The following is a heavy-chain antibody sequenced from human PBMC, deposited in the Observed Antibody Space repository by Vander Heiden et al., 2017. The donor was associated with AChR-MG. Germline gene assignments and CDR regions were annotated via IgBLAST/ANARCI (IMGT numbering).Heavy chain of an antibody. V-gene: IGHV4-59*13. CDR2: IYYSGST. D-gene: IGHD3-16*01. CDR1: GGTISSCY. Sequence: QVQLQESGPGTVKASVTLSLTCSDSGGTISSCYWSSIRPPPGKVREWVWYIYYSGSTNYNPSLKSRVTISVDTSKSQFSLKLSSVTAADTAVYYCARGGAAWGRNWFDPWGQGTLVTVSS. J-gene: IGHJ5*02. CDR3: ARGGAAWGRNWFDP.